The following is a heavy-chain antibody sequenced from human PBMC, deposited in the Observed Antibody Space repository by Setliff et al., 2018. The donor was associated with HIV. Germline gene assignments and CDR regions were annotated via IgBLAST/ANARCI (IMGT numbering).Heavy chain of an antibody. CDR2: SYYSGSA. CDR3: ARWTYYHASGSYRGKFDY. Sequence: PSETLSLTCTVSDGYISDGDYYWTWIRQPPGKGLEWIGHSYYSGSAHYNASLKSRVTMSVDMSNNQFSLKLRSVTAADTAVYYCARWTYYHASGSYRGKFDYWGQGTLVTVS. J-gene: IGHJ4*02. V-gene: IGHV4-30-4*08. CDR1: DGYISDGDYY. D-gene: IGHD3-10*01.